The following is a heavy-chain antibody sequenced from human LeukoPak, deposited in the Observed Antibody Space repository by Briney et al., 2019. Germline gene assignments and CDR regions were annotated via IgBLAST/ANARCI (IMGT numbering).Heavy chain of an antibody. D-gene: IGHD3-16*01. J-gene: IGHJ3*02. CDR2: IYPDDFDS. CDR3: ARIWLRAFDI. Sequence: GESLQISCKGSGYSFTNYWIAWVRQMPGKGLEWMGIIYPDDFDSRYSPPFQGQVTISADKSISTAYLQWSSLKASDTAMYYCARIWLRAFDIWGQRTIHTVSS. CDR1: GYSFTNYW. V-gene: IGHV5-51*01.